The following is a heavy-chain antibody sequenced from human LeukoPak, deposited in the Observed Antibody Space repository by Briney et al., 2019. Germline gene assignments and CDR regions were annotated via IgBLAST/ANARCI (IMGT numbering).Heavy chain of an antibody. J-gene: IGHJ5*02. CDR2: VYTSGSP. CDR3: ARGMRSGSSYWFDP. V-gene: IGHV4-4*07. Sequence: SETLSLTCTVSGDSIRSYDWSWIRLPAGKGLEWIGRVYTSGSPNYYPSLKSRVTLSVDTSKNQFSLRLSSVTAADTAVYYCARGMRSGSSYWFDPWGQGTLVTVSS. CDR1: GDSIRSYD. D-gene: IGHD3-10*01.